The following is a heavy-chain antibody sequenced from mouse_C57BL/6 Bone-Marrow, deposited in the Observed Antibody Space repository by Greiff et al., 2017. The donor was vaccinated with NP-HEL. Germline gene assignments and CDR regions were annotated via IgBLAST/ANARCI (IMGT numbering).Heavy chain of an antibody. CDR3: ARCYYGSSLPVDY. J-gene: IGHJ2*01. Sequence: VKLMESGAELVRPGTSVKVSCKASGYAFTNYLIEWVKQRPGQGLEWIGVINPGSGGTNYNEKFKGKATLTADKSSSTAYMQLSSLTSEDSAVYFCARCYYGSSLPVDYWGQGTTLTVSS. CDR2: INPGSGGT. V-gene: IGHV1-54*01. CDR1: GYAFTNYL. D-gene: IGHD1-1*01.